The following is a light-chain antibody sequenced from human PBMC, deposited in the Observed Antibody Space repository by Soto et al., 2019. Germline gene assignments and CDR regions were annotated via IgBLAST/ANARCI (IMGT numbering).Light chain of an antibody. CDR3: QQYVISVT. CDR1: QSVPRSY. CDR2: GAS. J-gene: IGKJ5*01. V-gene: IGKV3-20*01. Sequence: VLTQSPGTLSLSPGERATLSCRASQSVPRSYLAWYQQKPGQAPRLLIYGASNRATGIPERFSGSGSGTDSTLTIGRLEPQDSAMYYCQQYVISVTFGQGTRLEIK.